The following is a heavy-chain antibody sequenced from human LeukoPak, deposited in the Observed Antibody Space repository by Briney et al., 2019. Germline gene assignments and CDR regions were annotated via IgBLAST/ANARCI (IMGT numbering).Heavy chain of an antibody. CDR1: GGSISSGDYY. D-gene: IGHD6-13*01. J-gene: IGHJ4*02. CDR2: IYYSGST. CDR3: ARYRIAAGGFDY. Sequence: PSQTLSLTCTVYGGSISSGDYYWSWIRQPPGKGLEWIGYIYYSGSTYYNPSLKSRVTISVDTSKNQCSLKQGSVTAADTAVYYCARYRIAAGGFDYWGQGTLVTVSS. V-gene: IGHV4-30-4*01.